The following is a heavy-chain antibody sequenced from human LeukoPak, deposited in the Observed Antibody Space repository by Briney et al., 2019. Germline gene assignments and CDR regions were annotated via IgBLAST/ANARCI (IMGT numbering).Heavy chain of an antibody. D-gene: IGHD5-24*01. J-gene: IGHJ4*02. CDR1: GGSINSGGYY. CDR2: IYNSGIT. Sequence: PSETLSLTCTVSGGSINSGGYYWNWIRQHPGKGLEWIGYIYNSGITHTKPSLRSRVTISTDTSKNQLSLKLRSVTAADTAVYYCARGAKMATRGFEYWGQGTLVTVSS. CDR3: ARGAKMATRGFEY. V-gene: IGHV4-31*03.